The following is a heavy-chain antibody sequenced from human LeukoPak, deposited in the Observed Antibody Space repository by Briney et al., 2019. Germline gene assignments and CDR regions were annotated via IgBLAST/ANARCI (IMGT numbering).Heavy chain of an antibody. J-gene: IGHJ4*02. CDR3: ARTDSSGYYSYFDY. V-gene: IGHV4-30-2*01. CDR1: GGSISSGGYY. Sequence: SETLSLTCTVSGGSISSGGYYWSWIRQPPGKGLEWIGYIYHSGSTYYNPSLKSRVTISVDRSKNQFSLKLSSVTAADTAVYYCARTDSSGYYSYFDYWGQGTLVTVSS. CDR2: IYHSGST. D-gene: IGHD3-22*01.